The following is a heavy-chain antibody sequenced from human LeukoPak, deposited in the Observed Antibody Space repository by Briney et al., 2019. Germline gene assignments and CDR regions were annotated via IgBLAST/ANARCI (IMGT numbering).Heavy chain of an antibody. CDR1: GFTFSSYW. Sequence: GGSLRLSCAASGFTFSSYWMSWVRQAPGKGLEWVANIKQDGSEKYYVDSVKGRFIISRDNAKNSLYLQMNSLRAEDTAVYYCARDPSSGWFNYWGQGTLVTVSS. CDR3: ARDPSSGWFNY. V-gene: IGHV3-7*01. J-gene: IGHJ4*02. CDR2: IKQDGSEK. D-gene: IGHD6-19*01.